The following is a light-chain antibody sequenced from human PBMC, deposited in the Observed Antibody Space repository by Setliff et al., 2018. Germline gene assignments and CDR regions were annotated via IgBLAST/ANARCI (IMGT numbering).Light chain of an antibody. CDR2: EVS. J-gene: IGLJ1*01. V-gene: IGLV2-8*01. CDR3: SSYAGSNNFPYV. Sequence: QSALTQPPSASGSPGQSVTISCTGTSSDVGGYNYVSWYQQHPGKAPKLMIYEVSKRPSGVPDRFSGSKSGNTASLTVSGLQAEDEADYYCSSYAGSNNFPYVFGTGTKGTV. CDR1: SSDVGGYNY.